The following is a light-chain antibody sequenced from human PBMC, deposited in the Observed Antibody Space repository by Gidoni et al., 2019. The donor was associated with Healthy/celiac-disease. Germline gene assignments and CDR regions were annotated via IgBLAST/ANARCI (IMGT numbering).Light chain of an antibody. V-gene: IGKV4-1*01. Sequence: DIVMTQSPDSLPVSLGEWATINCKFSQSVLYSSNNNNYLAWYQQKPGQPPKLLIYWASTRESGVPDRFSGSGSGTDFTLTISSLQAEDVAVYYCQQYYSTPYTFGQGTKLEIK. J-gene: IGKJ2*01. CDR1: QSVLYSSNNNNY. CDR2: WAS. CDR3: QQYYSTPYT.